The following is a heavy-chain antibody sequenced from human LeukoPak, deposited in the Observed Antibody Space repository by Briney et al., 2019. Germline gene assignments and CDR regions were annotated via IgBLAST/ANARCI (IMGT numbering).Heavy chain of an antibody. D-gene: IGHD3-3*01. CDR2: ISYDGSNK. V-gene: IGHV3-30*18. CDR1: GFTFGSYG. J-gene: IGHJ6*02. CDR3: AKDMGGGSRTYYDFWSFYYYGMDV. Sequence: PGGSLRLSCAASGFTFGSYGMHWVRQAPGRGLEWVAVISYDGSNKYYADSVKGRFTISRDNSKNTLYLQMNSLRAEDTAVYYCAKDMGGGSRTYYDFWSFYYYGMDVWGQGTTVTVSS.